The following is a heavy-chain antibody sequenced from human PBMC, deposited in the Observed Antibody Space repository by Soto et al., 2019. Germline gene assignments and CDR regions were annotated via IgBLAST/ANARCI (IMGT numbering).Heavy chain of an antibody. CDR1: GFTLSSYD. CDR3: ARVGCRGGGCSSRGGLYYGMDV. D-gene: IGHD2-15*01. J-gene: IGHJ6*02. Sequence: EVDLVESGGALVEPGGSLRLSCAASGFTLSSYDMNWVRQAPGKGPEWVSFISISGSYTQYSESVKGRFTISRNSAQNSLDLQLSSLRVEDTAVYYCARVGCRGGGCSSRGGLYYGMDVWGQGTTVTVSS. CDR2: ISISGSYT. V-gene: IGHV3-21*01.